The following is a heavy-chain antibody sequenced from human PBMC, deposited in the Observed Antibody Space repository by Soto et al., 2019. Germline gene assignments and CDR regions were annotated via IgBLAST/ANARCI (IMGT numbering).Heavy chain of an antibody. J-gene: IGHJ5*02. CDR1: GGSISSYY. CDR2: IYYSGST. D-gene: IGHD6-19*01. Sequence: PSETLSLSCTVSGGSISSYYWSWIRQPPGKGLEWIGYIYYSGSTNYNPSLKSRVTISVDTSKNQFSLKLSSVTAADTAVYYCAREDSSGPLHNWFAPWGQGTLVTVSS. V-gene: IGHV4-59*08. CDR3: AREDSSGPLHNWFAP.